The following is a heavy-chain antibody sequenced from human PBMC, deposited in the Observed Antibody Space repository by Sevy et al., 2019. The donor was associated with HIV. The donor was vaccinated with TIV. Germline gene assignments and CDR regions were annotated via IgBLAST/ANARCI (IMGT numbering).Heavy chain of an antibody. CDR3: ARPSYTGSSFWYFDL. CDR2: FSSSGNT. CDR1: GGSISGTY. J-gene: IGHJ2*01. V-gene: IGHV4-4*07. D-gene: IGHD1-26*01. Sequence: SETLSLTCTVSGGSISGTYWTWIRQPAGKGLEWIGTFSSSGNTDYNPSLKSRVTMSVYTSKNQFSLNLSSATAADTAVYYCARPSYTGSSFWYFDLWGRGTLVTVSS.